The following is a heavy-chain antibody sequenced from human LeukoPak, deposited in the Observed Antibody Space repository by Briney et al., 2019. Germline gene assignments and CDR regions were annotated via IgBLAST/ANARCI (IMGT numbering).Heavy chain of an antibody. V-gene: IGHV3-20*04. Sequence: GSLRLSCAASGFTFDDYGMSWVRQAPGKGLEWVSGINWNGGSTGYADSVKGQFTISRDNAKNSLYLQMNSLRAEDTALYYCARASYSGYDSDYWGQGTLVTVSA. CDR2: INWNGGST. D-gene: IGHD5-12*01. CDR1: GFTFDDYG. J-gene: IGHJ4*02. CDR3: ARASYSGYDSDY.